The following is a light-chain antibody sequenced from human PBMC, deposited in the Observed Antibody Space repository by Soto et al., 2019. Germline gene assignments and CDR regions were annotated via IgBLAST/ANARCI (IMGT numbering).Light chain of an antibody. CDR2: GNN. CDR1: SSNIGANYD. CDR3: SSSAGIYHYLV. J-gene: IGLJ3*02. V-gene: IGLV1-40*01. Sequence: QSVLTQPPSVSGAPGQRVTISCTGSSSNIGANYDVHWYQHRPGTAPKLLIFGNNNRPSGVPDRFSGSKSGTSASLAITGLQAEDEGDYYCSSSAGIYHYLVFGGGTKLTVL.